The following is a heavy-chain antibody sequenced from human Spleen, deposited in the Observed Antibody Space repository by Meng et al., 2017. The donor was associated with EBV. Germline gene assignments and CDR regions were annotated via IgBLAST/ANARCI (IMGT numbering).Heavy chain of an antibody. CDR1: GGTFGNYA. J-gene: IGHJ5*02. CDR3: ARESIAVAGMGWFDP. D-gene: IGHD6-19*01. Sequence: VQIAVEGKKPGSSVKVSSKASGGTFGNYAISWVPQARGQGLEWMGGIIPMFGTTDYAESFQGNVTITADKSTGTAYMELNSLKSEDTAVYYCARESIAVAGMGWFDPWGQGTLVTVSS. CDR2: IIPMFGTT. V-gene: IGHV1-69*06.